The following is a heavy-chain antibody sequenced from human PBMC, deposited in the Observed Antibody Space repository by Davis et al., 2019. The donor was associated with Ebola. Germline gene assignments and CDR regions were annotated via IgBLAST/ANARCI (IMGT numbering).Heavy chain of an antibody. Sequence: GESLKISCAASGPTFRAYAMTWVRQAPGRGLEWVSHITSNGGSTYYTDSVKGRFTISRDNAKNTLYLQMNSLRAEDTAVYYCARGIRYSGYYYYGVDVWGQGTTVTVSS. CDR2: ITSNGGST. CDR3: ARGIRYSGYYYYGVDV. V-gene: IGHV3-23*01. J-gene: IGHJ6*02. CDR1: GPTFRAYA. D-gene: IGHD5-12*01.